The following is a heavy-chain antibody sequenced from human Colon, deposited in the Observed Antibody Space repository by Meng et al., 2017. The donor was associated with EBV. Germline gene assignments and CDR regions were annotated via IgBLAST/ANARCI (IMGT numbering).Heavy chain of an antibody. D-gene: IGHD3-16*01. CDR1: GFTFSSYS. Sequence: QVHMGESGGGVVQPGRSLRLSCAASGFTFSSYSMHWVRQAPGKGLEWVAVISSDGNTKYYADSVKGRFTISRDNSKSTVFLQANSLRPEDTAIYYCARERDITFWYFDYWVQGALVTVFS. J-gene: IGHJ4*02. CDR2: ISSDGNTK. CDR3: ARERDITFWYFDY. V-gene: IGHV3-30-3*01.